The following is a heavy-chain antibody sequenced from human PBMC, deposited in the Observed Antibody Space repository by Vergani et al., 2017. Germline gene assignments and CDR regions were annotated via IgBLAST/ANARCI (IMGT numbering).Heavy chain of an antibody. CDR1: GFTFSSYG. Sequence: QVQLVESGGGVVQPGRSLRLSCAASGFTFSSYGMHWVRQAPGKGLEWVAVISYDGSNKYYADSVKGRFTISRDNSKNTLYLQMNSLRAEDTAVYYCAKSGGPXDFWSGCYYYYMDVWGKGTTVTVSS. CDR2: ISYDGSNK. V-gene: IGHV3-30*18. J-gene: IGHJ6*03. D-gene: IGHD3-3*01. CDR3: AKSGGPXDFWSGCYYYYMDV.